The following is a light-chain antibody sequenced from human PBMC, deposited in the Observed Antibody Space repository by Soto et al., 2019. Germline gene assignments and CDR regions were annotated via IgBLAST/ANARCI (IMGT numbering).Light chain of an antibody. CDR3: QQYNSYSPAT. CDR1: QSIRRW. V-gene: IGKV1-5*01. J-gene: IGKJ1*01. CDR2: DAS. Sequence: DIQMTQSPSMLSASVGDRVTIACRASQSIRRWLAWYQQKPGKAPKLLIFDASTLESGVPSRFSGRGSETEFTLTISRLQPDYFATYYCQQYNSYSPATFGQGNKVEI.